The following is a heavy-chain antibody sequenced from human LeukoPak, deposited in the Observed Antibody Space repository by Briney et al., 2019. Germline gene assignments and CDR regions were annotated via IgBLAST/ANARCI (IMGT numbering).Heavy chain of an antibody. CDR2: IYSAGNT. V-gene: IGHV3-53*04. Sequence: GGSLRLSCVASGFTVSSNYMSWVRQAPGKGLEWVSVIYSAGNTYYADSVKGRFTTSRHNSENTLYLHMNSLRVEDTAVYFCARGGTPGYSSGRIDYWGQGTLVTVSP. CDR3: ARGGTPGYSSGRIDY. J-gene: IGHJ4*02. D-gene: IGHD6-19*01. CDR1: GFTVSSNY.